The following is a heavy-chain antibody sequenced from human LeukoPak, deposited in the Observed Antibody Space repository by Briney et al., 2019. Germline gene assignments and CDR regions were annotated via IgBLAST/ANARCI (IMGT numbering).Heavy chain of an antibody. D-gene: IGHD6-19*01. V-gene: IGHV1-18*01. Sequence: AAVTVSYKGSGYTFTNYGISGVRQAPGQGGEWVGWISAYNGNTNYQQKLQGRGTITTDKATSTAYVELRSLRSDDTVVYYCARDIQYSSGWYRKGYYYYVMDVWGQGTTVTVSS. CDR2: ISAYNGNT. CDR1: GYTFTNYG. J-gene: IGHJ6*02. CDR3: ARDIQYSSGWYRKGYYYYVMDV.